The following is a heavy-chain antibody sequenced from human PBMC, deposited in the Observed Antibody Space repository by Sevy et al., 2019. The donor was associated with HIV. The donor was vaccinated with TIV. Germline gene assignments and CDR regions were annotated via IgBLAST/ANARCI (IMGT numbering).Heavy chain of an antibody. CDR2: INTVGTIT. J-gene: IGHJ3*02. D-gene: IGHD1-26*01. CDR3: ARGGSLGAFDI. V-gene: IGHV3-74*03. CDR1: GFTFSSYW. Sequence: GGSLRLSCAASGFTFSSYWMHWVRQIPGKGLEWVSRINTVGTITTYADSVKGRFTISRTNAKNTLYMEMNSLRAEDTAVYYCARGGSLGAFDIWGRGTLVTVSS.